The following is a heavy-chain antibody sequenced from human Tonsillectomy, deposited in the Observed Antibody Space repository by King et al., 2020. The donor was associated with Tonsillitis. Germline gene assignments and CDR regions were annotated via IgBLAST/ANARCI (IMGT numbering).Heavy chain of an antibody. J-gene: IGHJ4*02. CDR3: ARDLWPFTVTTGFDY. Sequence: QLVQSGAEVKKPGASVKVSCKASGYTFTGYYMHWVRQAPGQGLEWMGWINPNSGGTNYAQTFQGRVTMTRDTSISTAYMELSRLRSDDTAVYYCARDLWPFTVTTGFDYWGQGTLVTVSS. CDR2: INPNSGGT. CDR1: GYTFTGYY. D-gene: IGHD4-11*01. V-gene: IGHV1-2*02.